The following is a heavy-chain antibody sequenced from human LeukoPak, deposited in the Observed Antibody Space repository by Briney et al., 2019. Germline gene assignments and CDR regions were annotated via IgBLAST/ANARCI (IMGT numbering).Heavy chain of an antibody. D-gene: IGHD2-2*01. CDR2: ISGSGGST. CDR1: GFTFSSYA. CDR3: ARDRNPYCSSTSCARGHWFDP. J-gene: IGHJ5*02. Sequence: GGSLRLSCAASGFTFSSYAMSWVRQAPGKGLEWVSAISGSGGSTYYADSVKGRFTISRDNSKNTLYLQMNSLRAEDTAVYYCARDRNPYCSSTSCARGHWFDPWGQGTLVTVSS. V-gene: IGHV3-23*01.